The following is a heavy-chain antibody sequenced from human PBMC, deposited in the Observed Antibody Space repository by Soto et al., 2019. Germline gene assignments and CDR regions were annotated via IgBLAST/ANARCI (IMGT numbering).Heavy chain of an antibody. CDR3: VQGASTAHQPLDS. CDR2: ISGDGNDK. D-gene: IGHD1-26*01. CDR1: GFIFRTFA. J-gene: IGHJ4*02. V-gene: IGHV3-30*03. Sequence: QVQLVESGGGVVQPGRSLRLSCAASGFIFRTFALHWVRGAPGKGLEWVAVISGDGNDKYYPDSMKGRFTISRDNFNNTLYLQLNSLRPEDTAVYHCVQGASTAHQPLDSWGQGVLVTVSS.